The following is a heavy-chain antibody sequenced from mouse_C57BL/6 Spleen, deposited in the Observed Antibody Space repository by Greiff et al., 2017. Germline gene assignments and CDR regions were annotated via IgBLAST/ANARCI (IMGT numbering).Heavy chain of an antibody. CDR2: IYPGDGDT. CDR3: AYSNYPYYAMDY. J-gene: IGHJ4*01. CDR1: GYAFSSSW. Sequence: QVQLQQSGPELVKPGASVKISCKASGYAFSSSWMNWVKQRPGKGLEWIGRIYPGDGDTNYNGKFKGKATLTADKSYSTAYMQLSSLTSEDSAVYFCAYSNYPYYAMDYWGQGTSVTVSS. V-gene: IGHV1-82*01. D-gene: IGHD2-5*01.